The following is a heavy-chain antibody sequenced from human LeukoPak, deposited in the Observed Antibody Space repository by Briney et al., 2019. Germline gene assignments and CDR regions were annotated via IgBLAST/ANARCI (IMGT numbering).Heavy chain of an antibody. CDR1: GFPFSNYE. CDR2: ISSTGSST. Sequence: PGGSLRLSCSAPGFPFSNYEMHWVRQAPGKALEYVSTISSTGSSTYYAVSVQGRFAISRDNSKKMLFLQMSSLRPEDTAVYYWVKGIDWGLGTLVSVSS. V-gene: IGHV3-64D*09. J-gene: IGHJ4*02. CDR3: VKGID.